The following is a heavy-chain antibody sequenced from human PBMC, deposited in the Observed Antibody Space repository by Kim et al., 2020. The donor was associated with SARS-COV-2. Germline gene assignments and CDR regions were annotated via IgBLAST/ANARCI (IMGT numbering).Heavy chain of an antibody. CDR1: GFTFSSYG. CDR2: ISYDGSNK. CDR3: APGYDILTAYGMDV. Sequence: GGSLRLSCAASGFTFSSYGMHWVRQAPGKGLEWVAVISYDGSNKYYADSVKGRFTISRDNSKNTLYLQMNSLRAEDTAVYYCAPGYDILTAYGMDVWGQG. V-gene: IGHV3-30*03. J-gene: IGHJ6*02. D-gene: IGHD3-9*01.